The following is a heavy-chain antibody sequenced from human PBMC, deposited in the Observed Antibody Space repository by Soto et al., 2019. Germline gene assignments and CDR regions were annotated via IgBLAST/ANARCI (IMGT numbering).Heavy chain of an antibody. J-gene: IGHJ4*02. CDR2: IYHSGST. CDR1: GGSISSGGYS. CDR3: ASRYGGTDRVDY. V-gene: IGHV4-30-2*01. D-gene: IGHD4-17*01. Sequence: QLQLQASVSGLVKPSQTLSLTCAVSGGSISSGGYSWSWIRQPPGKGLGWIGYIYHSGSTYYNPSLKSRVTISVDRSKNQFSLKLSSVTAADTAVYYCASRYGGTDRVDYWGQGPMVTVSS.